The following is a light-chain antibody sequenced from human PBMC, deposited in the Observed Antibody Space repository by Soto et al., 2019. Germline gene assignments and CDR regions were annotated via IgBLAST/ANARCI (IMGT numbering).Light chain of an antibody. V-gene: IGLV2-23*02. CDR3: CSYAGSTTLWV. CDR2: EVS. CDR1: SSDVGSYNL. Sequence: QSALTQPASVSGSPGQSITISCTGTSSDVGSYNLVSWYQQHPGKAPKLMIYEVSKRRSGVSDRFSGSKSGNTACLTVSGLQAEDEADYYCCSYAGSTTLWVFGGGTQLTVL. J-gene: IGLJ3*02.